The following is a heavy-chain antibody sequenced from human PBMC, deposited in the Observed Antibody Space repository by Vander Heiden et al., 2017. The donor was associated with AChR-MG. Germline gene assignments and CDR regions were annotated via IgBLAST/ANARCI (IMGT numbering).Heavy chain of an antibody. Sequence: QVQLVESGGGVVQPGGSLRLSCAASGFPFSSDGMHWVRQAPGKGLEWVAFIRYDGSNKYYADSVKGRFTISRDNSKNTLYLQMNSLRAEDTAVYYCAKPLQWELLGFEYWGQGTLVTVSS. J-gene: IGHJ4*02. CDR2: IRYDGSNK. D-gene: IGHD1-26*01. CDR3: AKPLQWELLGFEY. CDR1: GFPFSSDG. V-gene: IGHV3-30*02.